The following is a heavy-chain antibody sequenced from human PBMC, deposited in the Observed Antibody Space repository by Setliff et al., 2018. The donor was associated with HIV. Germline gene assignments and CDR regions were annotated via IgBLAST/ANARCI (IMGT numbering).Heavy chain of an antibody. CDR2: VDTEDGET. Sequence: ASVKVSCKASGYTFTDHDIHWVHQAPGKGLEWMGRVDTEDGETIYAEKFQGSVTITTDTSTDTAYMDLSSLRSEDTAMYYCATVQDRHFDWFLFAHWGQGTLVTVSS. CDR1: GYTFTDHD. CDR3: ATVQDRHFDWFLFAH. D-gene: IGHD3-9*01. J-gene: IGHJ4*02. V-gene: IGHV1-69-2*01.